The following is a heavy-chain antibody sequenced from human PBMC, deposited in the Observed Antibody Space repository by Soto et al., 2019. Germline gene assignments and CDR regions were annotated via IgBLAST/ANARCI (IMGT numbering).Heavy chain of an antibody. CDR2: IYPGDSDT. J-gene: IGHJ4*02. D-gene: IGHD6-6*01. CDR3: ARREQLVGFDY. Sequence: PGESLKISCKGSGYIFTSYWICCVLQMPGKGLEWMGIIYPGDSDTRYSPPFQGQVTISADKSISTAYLQWSSLKASDTAMYYCARREQLVGFDYWGQGTLVTVSS. CDR1: GYIFTSYW. V-gene: IGHV5-51*01.